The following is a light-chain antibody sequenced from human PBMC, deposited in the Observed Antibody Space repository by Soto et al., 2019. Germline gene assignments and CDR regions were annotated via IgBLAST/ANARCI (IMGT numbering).Light chain of an antibody. CDR1: QSVSSN. J-gene: IGKJ4*01. V-gene: IGKV3-15*01. Sequence: EIVMTQSPATLSVSPGERATLSCRASQSVSSNLAWYQQKPGQAPRLLIYGASTRATGIPARFSGSGSGTEFPLPNSSLQSEDFAVYYCQQYNNWPPLTFGGGTKVEIK. CDR2: GAS. CDR3: QQYNNWPPLT.